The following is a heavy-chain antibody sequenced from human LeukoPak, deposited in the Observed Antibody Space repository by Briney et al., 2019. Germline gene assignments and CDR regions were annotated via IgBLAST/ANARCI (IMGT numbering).Heavy chain of an antibody. CDR1: GASISSSSYY. CDR3: ARSPRHIVPSGAFDI. CDR2: INYSGST. D-gene: IGHD2-21*01. J-gene: IGHJ3*02. V-gene: IGHV4-39*07. Sequence: SETLSLTCTVSGASISSSSYYWGWIRQPPGKGLEWIGSINYSGSTYYNPSLKSRVAISVDTSKNQVSLKLSSVTAADTAVYYCARSPRHIVPSGAFDIWGQGTMVTVSS.